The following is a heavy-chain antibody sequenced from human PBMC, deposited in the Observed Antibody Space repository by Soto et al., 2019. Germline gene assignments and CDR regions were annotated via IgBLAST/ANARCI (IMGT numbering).Heavy chain of an antibody. CDR1: GFTFSISW. CDR3: ARAEYYDFWSGYLGYYYYMDV. Sequence: PGGSLRLSCAASGFTFSISWMHWARQAPGKGLVWGSRINSDGSSTSYADSVKGRFTISRDNAKNTLYLQMNSLRAEDTAVYYCARAEYYDFWSGYLGYYYYMDVWGKGTTVTVSS. D-gene: IGHD3-3*01. V-gene: IGHV3-74*01. J-gene: IGHJ6*03. CDR2: INSDGSST.